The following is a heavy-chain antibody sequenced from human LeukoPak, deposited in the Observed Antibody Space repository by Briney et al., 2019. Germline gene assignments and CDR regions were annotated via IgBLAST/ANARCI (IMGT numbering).Heavy chain of an antibody. CDR3: ARALGLEIDY. D-gene: IGHD3-3*01. Sequence: PGGSLRLSCAASGFTFSSHSMNWVRQPPGKGLEWVSYIGSSGSSIYYADSVKGRFTISRDNAKNSLYLQMNSLRDEDTAVYYCARALGLEIDYWGQGTLVAVSS. V-gene: IGHV3-48*02. J-gene: IGHJ4*02. CDR2: IGSSGSSI. CDR1: GFTFSSHS.